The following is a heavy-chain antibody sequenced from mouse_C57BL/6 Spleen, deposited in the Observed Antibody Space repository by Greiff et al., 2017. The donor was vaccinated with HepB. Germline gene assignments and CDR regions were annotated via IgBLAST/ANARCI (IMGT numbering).Heavy chain of an antibody. V-gene: IGHV1-26*01. CDR2: INPKNGGT. D-gene: IGHD1-1*01. J-gene: IGHJ3*01. CDR3: ARDYYGGAWFAY. Sequence: VQLQQSGPELVKPGASVKISCKASGYTFTDYYMNWVKQSQGKSLEWIGDINPKNGGTSYNQKFKGKATLTVDKSSSTAYMELRSLTSEDSAVYYCARDYYGGAWFAYWGQGTLVTVSA. CDR1: GYTFTDYY.